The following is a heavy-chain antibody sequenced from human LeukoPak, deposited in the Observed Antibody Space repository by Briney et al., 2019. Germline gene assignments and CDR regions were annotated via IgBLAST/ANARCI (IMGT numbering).Heavy chain of an antibody. J-gene: IGHJ6*04. D-gene: IGHD3-10*02. CDR3: AELGITMIGGV. CDR1: GFTFSTYG. Sequence: GGSLRLSCAASGFTFSTYGMHWVRQAPGKGLEWVAIVSYDGSDKYYADSVKGRFTISRDNAKNSLYLQMNSLRAEDTAVYYCAELGITMIGGVWGKGTTVTISS. CDR2: VSYDGSDK. V-gene: IGHV3-30*18.